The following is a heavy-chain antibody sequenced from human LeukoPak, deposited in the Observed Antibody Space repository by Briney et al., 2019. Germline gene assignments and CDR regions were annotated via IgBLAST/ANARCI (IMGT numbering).Heavy chain of an antibody. CDR1: GFTFSDYY. J-gene: IGHJ4*02. V-gene: IGHV3-11*06. Sequence: GSLRLSCAASGFTFSDYYMSWIRQAPGKGLEGVSYISSSSSYTNYADSVKGRFTISRDNAKNSLYLQMNSLRAEDTAVYYCARDQRSIAAVDYWGQGTLVTVSS. CDR3: ARDQRSIAAVDY. D-gene: IGHD6-6*01. CDR2: ISSSSSYT.